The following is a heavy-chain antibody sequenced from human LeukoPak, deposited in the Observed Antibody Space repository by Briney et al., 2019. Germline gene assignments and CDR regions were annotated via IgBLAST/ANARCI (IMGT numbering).Heavy chain of an antibody. J-gene: IGHJ3*02. Sequence: GRSLRLSCAASGFTFSSYAMHWVRQAPGKGLEWVAVISYDGSNKYYADSVKGRFTISRDNSKNTLYLQMNSLRAEDTAVYYCARDPLDIVVVPAAATYAFDIWGQGTMVTVSS. D-gene: IGHD2-2*03. V-gene: IGHV3-30-3*01. CDR3: ARDPLDIVVVPAAATYAFDI. CDR1: GFTFSSYA. CDR2: ISYDGSNK.